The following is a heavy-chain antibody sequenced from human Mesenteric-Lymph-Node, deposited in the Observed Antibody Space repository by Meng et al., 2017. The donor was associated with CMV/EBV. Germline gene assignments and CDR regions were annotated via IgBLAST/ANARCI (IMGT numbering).Heavy chain of an antibody. Sequence: GGSLRLSCAASGFTFSSYEMNWVRQAPGKGLEWVSYISSSGSTIYYADSVKGRFTISRDNAKNSLYLQMNSLRAEDTAVYYCAVTGGRYYDFWSGYLDFDYWGQGTLVTVSS. D-gene: IGHD3-3*01. CDR1: GFTFSSYE. J-gene: IGHJ4*02. CDR3: AVTGGRYYDFWSGYLDFDY. CDR2: ISSSGSTI. V-gene: IGHV3-48*03.